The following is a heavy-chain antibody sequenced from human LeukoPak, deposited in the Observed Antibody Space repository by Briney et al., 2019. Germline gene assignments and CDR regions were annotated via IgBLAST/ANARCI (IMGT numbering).Heavy chain of an antibody. J-gene: IGHJ4*02. CDR3: ARDSEYCGGDCYSVY. Sequence: ASVKVSCKASGYTFTSYGIGWVRQAPGQGLEWMGWTSAYNGNTNYAQKLQGRVTMTTDTSTSTAYMELRSLRSDDTAVYYCARDSEYCGGDCYSVYWGQGTLVTVSS. CDR1: GYTFTSYG. V-gene: IGHV1-18*01. D-gene: IGHD2-21*02. CDR2: TSAYNGNT.